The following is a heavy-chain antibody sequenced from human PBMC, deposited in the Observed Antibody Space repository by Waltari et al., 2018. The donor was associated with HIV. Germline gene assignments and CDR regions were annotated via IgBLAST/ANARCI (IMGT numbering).Heavy chain of an antibody. D-gene: IGHD6-13*01. CDR2: VYYSGST. CDR3: ARQRQQPSVAWFDP. V-gene: IGHV4-59*01. Sequence: ETLSLTCTVSGGSITSYYWSWIRQPPGKGLEWIGYVYYSGSTKYNPSLKSRVTISVDRSKNQFSLKVNSVTAADTAVYYCARQRQQPSVAWFDPWGQGTLVTVSS. CDR1: GGSITSYY. J-gene: IGHJ5*02.